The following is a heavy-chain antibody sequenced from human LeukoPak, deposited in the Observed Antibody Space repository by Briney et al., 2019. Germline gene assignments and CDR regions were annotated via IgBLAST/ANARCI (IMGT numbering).Heavy chain of an antibody. CDR2: ISYSGTT. D-gene: IGHD3-22*01. Sequence: PSETLSLTCTVSGASITSGPYYWGWIRQPPGMGLEWIGSISYSGTTYYHPSLKSRVTISVDTSKNQFSLRLNSVTAADTAVYYCIPYYYDSSGGWYFDLWGRGTLVTVSS. CDR1: GASITSGPYY. V-gene: IGHV4-39*01. CDR3: IPYYYDSSGGWYFDL. J-gene: IGHJ2*01.